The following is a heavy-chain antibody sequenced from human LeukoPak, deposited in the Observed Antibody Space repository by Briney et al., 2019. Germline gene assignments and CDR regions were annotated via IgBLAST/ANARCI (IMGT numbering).Heavy chain of an antibody. D-gene: IGHD3-9*01. V-gene: IGHV3-48*03. CDR3: ATEAGIRYFDWQGGFDY. Sequence: GGSLRLSCAASGFTFSSYEMNWVRQAPGKGLEWVSYISSSGSTIYYADSVKGRFTISRDNAKNSLYLQMNSLRAEDTAVYYCATEAGIRYFDWQGGFDYWGQGTLVTVSS. CDR2: ISSSGSTI. J-gene: IGHJ4*02. CDR1: GFTFSSYE.